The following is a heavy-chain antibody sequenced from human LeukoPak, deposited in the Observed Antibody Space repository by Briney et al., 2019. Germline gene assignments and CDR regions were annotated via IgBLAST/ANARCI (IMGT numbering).Heavy chain of an antibody. CDR3: ARDWTADYYYGMDV. CDR2: TIPIFGTA. D-gene: IGHD3/OR15-3a*01. J-gene: IGHJ6*02. Sequence: SVKVSCKASGGTFSSYAISWVRQAPGQGLEWMGGTIPIFGTASYAQKFQGRVTITADESTSTAYMELSSLRSEDTAVYYCARDWTADYYYGMDVWGQGTTVTVSS. CDR1: GGTFSSYA. V-gene: IGHV1-69*13.